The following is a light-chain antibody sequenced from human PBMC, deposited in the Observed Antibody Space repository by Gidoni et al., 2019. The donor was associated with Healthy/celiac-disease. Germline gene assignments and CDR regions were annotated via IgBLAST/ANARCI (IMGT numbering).Light chain of an antibody. V-gene: IGKV3-20*01. Sequence: IVLTQSPVTLSLSPGERATLSCRASQSVSSSHLAWYQQKPGQAPRLLIYGASSRATGIPDRFSGSGSGTDFTLTISRLEPEDFAVYYCQQYGSSPLFTFGPGTKVDIK. J-gene: IGKJ3*01. CDR1: QSVSSSH. CDR2: GAS. CDR3: QQYGSSPLFT.